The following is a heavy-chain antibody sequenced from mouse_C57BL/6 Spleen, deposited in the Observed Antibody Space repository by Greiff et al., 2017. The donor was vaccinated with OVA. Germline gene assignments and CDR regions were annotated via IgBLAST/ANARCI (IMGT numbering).Heavy chain of an antibody. V-gene: IGHV1-59*01. CDR2: IDPSDSYT. Sequence: VQLQQPGAELVRPGPSVKLSCKASGYTFTSYWMHWVKQRPGQGLEWIGVIDPSDSYTNYNQKFKGKATLTVDTSSSTAYMQLSSLTSEDSAVYYCASGYYGSSSYAMDYWGQGTSVTVSS. CDR3: ASGYYGSSSYAMDY. D-gene: IGHD1-1*01. CDR1: GYTFTSYW. J-gene: IGHJ4*01.